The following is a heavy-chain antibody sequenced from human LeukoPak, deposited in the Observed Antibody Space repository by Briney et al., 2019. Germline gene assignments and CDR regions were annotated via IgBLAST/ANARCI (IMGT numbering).Heavy chain of an antibody. D-gene: IGHD3-16*01. CDR1: GYTFTSYY. CDR3: AREGLGELTLDY. J-gene: IGHJ4*02. V-gene: IGHV1-46*01. Sequence: ASVKVSCKASGYTFTSYYMHWVRQAPGQGLEWMGIINPSGGSTSYAQKFQGRVTMTRDTSTSTVYMELSSLRSDDTAVYYCAREGLGELTLDYWGQGTLVTVSP. CDR2: INPSGGST.